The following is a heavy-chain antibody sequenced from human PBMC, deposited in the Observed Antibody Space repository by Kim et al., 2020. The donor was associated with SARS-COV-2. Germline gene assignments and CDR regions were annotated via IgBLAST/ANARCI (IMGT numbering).Heavy chain of an antibody. CDR2: SPI. J-gene: IGHJ4*02. D-gene: IGHD4-17*01. Sequence: SPIYYADSVKGRFTISRDNAKNSLYLQMNSLRAEDTAVYYCARDYGGNLGYWGQGTLVTVSS. V-gene: IGHV3-48*01. CDR3: ARDYGGNLGY.